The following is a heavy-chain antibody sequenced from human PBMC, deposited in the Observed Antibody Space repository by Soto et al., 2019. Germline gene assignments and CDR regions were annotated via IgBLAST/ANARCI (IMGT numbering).Heavy chain of an antibody. V-gene: IGHV1-69*13. CDR2: IIPIFGTA. D-gene: IGHD1-26*01. J-gene: IGHJ6*02. CDR3: ARDRKVGDYYYYYGMDV. CDR1: GGTFSSYA. Sequence: SSLKVSCKASGGTFSSYAISWVRQATGQGLEWMGGIIPIFGTANYAQKFQGRVTITADESTSTAYMELSSLRSEDTAVYYCARDRKVGDYYYYYGMDVWGQGTTVTVS.